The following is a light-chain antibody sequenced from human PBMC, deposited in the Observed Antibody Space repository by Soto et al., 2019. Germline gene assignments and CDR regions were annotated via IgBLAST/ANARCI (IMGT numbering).Light chain of an antibody. CDR1: QSLLYKSNNKNS. J-gene: IGKJ2*01. Sequence: DIVMTQSPDSLPVSLGERATINCKSSQSLLYKSNNKNSVAWYQQKPGQPPQLLIYWTSTRESGVPDRFTGSGSGTDFTLTINSLQAEDVAVYYCQQYDDIPYTFGQGTKLEIK. CDR3: QQYDDIPYT. V-gene: IGKV4-1*01. CDR2: WTS.